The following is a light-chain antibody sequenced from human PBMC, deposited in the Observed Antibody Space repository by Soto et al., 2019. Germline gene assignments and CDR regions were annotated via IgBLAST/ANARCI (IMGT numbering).Light chain of an antibody. CDR3: SSYTSSTSYV. Sequence: QSALTQPASLSGSPVQSITISCTGTSSDVGGYNFVSWYQQHPGQAPKLMISEVSNRPSGVSIRFSGSKSGNTASLTISGLLADDEADYYCSSYTSSTSYVFGTGTKLTVL. V-gene: IGLV2-14*01. CDR2: EVS. J-gene: IGLJ1*01. CDR1: SSDVGGYNF.